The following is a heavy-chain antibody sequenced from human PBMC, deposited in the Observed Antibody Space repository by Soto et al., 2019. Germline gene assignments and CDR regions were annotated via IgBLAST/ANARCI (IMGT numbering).Heavy chain of an antibody. V-gene: IGHV1-2*02. CDR3: EREMAKGGSSVGFDY. D-gene: IGHD2-2*01. CDR2: INPKSGGT. CDR1: GYTFTVYY. Sequence: ASVNVSFKASGYTFTVYYMHWVRQAPGQGLELMGWINPKSGGTMHPQKFQGRVTMTWDTSISTAYMALTRLRSDDTAVYYCEREMAKGGSSVGFDYWGQGTLVTVSS. J-gene: IGHJ4*02.